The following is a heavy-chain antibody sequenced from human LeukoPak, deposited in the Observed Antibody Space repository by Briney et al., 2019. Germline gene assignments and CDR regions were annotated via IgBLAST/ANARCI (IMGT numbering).Heavy chain of an antibody. CDR2: IDPSDSYT. CDR3: ARRAGRLRFDP. Sequence: GESLKISCKGSGYSFTNYWISWVRQLPGQGLEWMGRIDPSDSYTNYSPSFQGHVTISADKSISTAFLQWSSLQASDTAMCYCARRAGRLRFDPWGQGTLVTVSS. CDR1: GYSFTNYW. J-gene: IGHJ5*02. V-gene: IGHV5-10-1*01.